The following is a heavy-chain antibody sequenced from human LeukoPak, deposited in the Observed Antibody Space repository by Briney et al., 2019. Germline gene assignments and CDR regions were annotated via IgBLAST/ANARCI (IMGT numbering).Heavy chain of an antibody. CDR2: IFYSGTT. V-gene: IGHV4-59*01. D-gene: IGHD6-13*01. Sequence: SETLSLTCTVSGGSINNYYWSWVRQPPGKGLEWIGYIFYSGTTNYNPSLKSRVTISVDTSKNQFSLKLSSVTAADTAVYYCARGVYIAAAQYGYWGQGTLVTVSS. J-gene: IGHJ4*02. CDR3: ARGVYIAAAQYGY. CDR1: GGSINNYY.